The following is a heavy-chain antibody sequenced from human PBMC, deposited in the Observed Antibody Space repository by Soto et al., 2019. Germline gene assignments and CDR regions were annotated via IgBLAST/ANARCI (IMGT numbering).Heavy chain of an antibody. CDR3: TTYHGDYDFDH. Sequence: QVQLVQSGAEVKKPGASVKVSCKVSGYTLNEVAMHWVRQAPGKGLEWLGGFDPDDAETSYAHHFQGRVTMTEDTSTDTVYMELSSLRSEYTALYFCTTYHGDYDFDHWVQGTLVTVSS. CDR2: FDPDDAET. J-gene: IGHJ5*02. CDR1: GYTLNEVA. V-gene: IGHV1-24*01. D-gene: IGHD4-17*01.